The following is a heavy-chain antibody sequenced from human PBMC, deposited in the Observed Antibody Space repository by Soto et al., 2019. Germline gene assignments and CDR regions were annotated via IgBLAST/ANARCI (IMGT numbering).Heavy chain of an antibody. D-gene: IGHD2-21*02. CDR2: INAYIGDT. CDR1: GYTFTHYG. CDR3: ARGDGDTLDY. V-gene: IGHV1-18*01. Sequence: QVQLVQSGPEVKKPGASVKVSCKASGYTFTHYGITWVRQAPGQGLEWTGWINAYIGDTKSAEKYQGRVTVTMDTSTNTAYLELRCLRSDDTAVYYCARGDGDTLDYWGQGTLLRVSS. J-gene: IGHJ4*02.